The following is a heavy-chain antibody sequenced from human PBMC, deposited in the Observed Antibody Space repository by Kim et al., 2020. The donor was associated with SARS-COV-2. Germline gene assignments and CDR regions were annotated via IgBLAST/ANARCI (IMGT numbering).Heavy chain of an antibody. V-gene: IGHV3-30*18. Sequence: GGSLRLSCAASGFTFSTYGMHWVRQAPGKGLEWVAVISYDGSNKYYADSVKGRFTISRDNSKNTLYLQMNSLRAEDTAVYYCAKDEGIVVVVAAPPVVWGQGTLVTVSS. J-gene: IGHJ4*02. D-gene: IGHD2-15*01. CDR3: AKDEGIVVVVAAPPVV. CDR1: GFTFSTYG. CDR2: ISYDGSNK.